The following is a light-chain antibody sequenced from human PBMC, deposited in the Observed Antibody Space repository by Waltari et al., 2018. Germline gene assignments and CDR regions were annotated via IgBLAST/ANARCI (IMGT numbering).Light chain of an antibody. V-gene: IGKV3-20*01. CDR2: RAS. CDR1: QAVTADY. Sequence: EVVLTQSPDTLSLSTGETATLPCRASQAVTADYLAWYQQKPGQAPRLLNYRASRRATGIPNRFSGSGSGTDFTLTISRLEPEDFAVYYCQQYGSSLRTFGQGTKVEI. J-gene: IGKJ1*01. CDR3: QQYGSSLRT.